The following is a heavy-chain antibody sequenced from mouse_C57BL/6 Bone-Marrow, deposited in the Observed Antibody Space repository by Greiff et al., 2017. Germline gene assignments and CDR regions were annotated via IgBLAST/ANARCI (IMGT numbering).Heavy chain of an antibody. J-gene: IGHJ3*01. CDR2: IDPADGET. V-gene: IGHV14-2*01. D-gene: IGHD2-4*01. Sequence: VQLQQSGAELVKPGASVKLSCTASGFNIKDYYMHWVKQRTEQGLEWIGRIDPADGETKYAPKFQGKATITADTSSNPAYLQLRSLTSEDTAVYYCARWDYDGAWFAYWGQGTLVTVSA. CDR1: GFNIKDYY. CDR3: ARWDYDGAWFAY.